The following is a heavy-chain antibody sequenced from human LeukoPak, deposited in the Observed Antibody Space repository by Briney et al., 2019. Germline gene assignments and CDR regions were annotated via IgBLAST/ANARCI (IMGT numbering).Heavy chain of an antibody. V-gene: IGHV1-69*13. J-gene: IGHJ6*02. Sequence: SVKVSCKASGFTFTRYAISWVRQAPGQGLEWMGGIIPIFGTANYAQKFQGRVTITADESTSTAYMELSSLRSEDTAVYYCARDLLSSNRYGMDVWGQGTTVTVSS. CDR2: IIPIFGTA. CDR1: GFTFTRYA. CDR3: ARDLLSSNRYGMDV. D-gene: IGHD1-14*01.